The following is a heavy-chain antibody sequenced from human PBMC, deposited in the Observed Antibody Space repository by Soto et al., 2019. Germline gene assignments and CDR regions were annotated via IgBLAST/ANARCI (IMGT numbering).Heavy chain of an antibody. CDR1: GGTFSSYA. D-gene: IGHD6-13*01. V-gene: IGHV1-69*13. Sequence: ASVKVSCKASGGTFSSYAISWVRQAPGQGLEWMGGIIPIFGTANYAQKFQGRVTITADESTSTAYMELSSLRSEDTAVYYCAIRYSSSWYAQAFSDYWGQGTLVTLSS. CDR2: IIPIFGTA. CDR3: AIRYSSSWYAQAFSDY. J-gene: IGHJ4*02.